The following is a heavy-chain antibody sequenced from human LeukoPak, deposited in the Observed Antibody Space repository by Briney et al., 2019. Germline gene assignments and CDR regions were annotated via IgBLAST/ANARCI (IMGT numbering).Heavy chain of an antibody. CDR3: ARDFMYNTNCVGC. CDR2: INGDGRST. CDR1: GFTFSNYW. J-gene: IGHJ4*02. V-gene: IGHV3-74*01. Sequence: PGGSLRLSYAASGFTFSNYWMHWVRQAPGMGLVWVSRINGDGRSTTYADSVKGRFTISRDNAENTLYLQMNSLRADDTAVYYCARDFMYNTNCVGCWGQGTLVTVSS. D-gene: IGHD2-2*01.